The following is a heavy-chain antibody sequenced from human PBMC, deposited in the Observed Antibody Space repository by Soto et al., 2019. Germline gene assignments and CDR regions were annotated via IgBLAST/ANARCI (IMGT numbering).Heavy chain of an antibody. CDR1: GGSIRSNNW. Sequence: SETLSLTCAVSGGSIRSNNWWSWVRQPPGKGLEWIGEIFHSGSTNYNPSLKTRVTISVDKSKNQLSLKLSSVTAADTAVYYCARVFSGSYSDYWGQGTLVTVS. CDR3: ARVFSGSYSDY. J-gene: IGHJ4*02. D-gene: IGHD1-26*01. V-gene: IGHV4-4*02. CDR2: IFHSGST.